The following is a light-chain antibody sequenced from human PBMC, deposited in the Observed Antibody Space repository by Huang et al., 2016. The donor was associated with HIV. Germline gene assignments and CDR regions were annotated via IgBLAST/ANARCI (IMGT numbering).Light chain of an antibody. J-gene: IGKJ4*01. CDR2: YAS. CDR3: QQRGNWQLT. V-gene: IGKV3D-11*01. Sequence: EIVLTQSPATLSLSPGERATLSCRASQGLANYLAWYHQQPGQAPRLLIYYASSRATGIPARFSGSGSGTDFTLTISSLEHEDFAVYYCQQRGNWQLTFGGGTKVEIK. CDR1: QGLANY.